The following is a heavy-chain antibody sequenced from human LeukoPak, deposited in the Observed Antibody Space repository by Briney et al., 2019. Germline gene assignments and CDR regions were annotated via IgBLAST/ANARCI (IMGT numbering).Heavy chain of an antibody. CDR1: GGSISSVY. CDR2: MYNSGST. CDR3: ASFSRRWFDYSNYREIDY. Sequence: PSETRSLTCTVSGGSISSVYWSWIRQSPPKGLEWIGDMYNSGSTNYNPSLKSRVTISLDTSKIQCSLNLRSVTAADTAIYYCASFSRRWFDYSNYREIDYWGQGTLVTVSS. J-gene: IGHJ4*02. D-gene: IGHD4-11*01. V-gene: IGHV4-59*01.